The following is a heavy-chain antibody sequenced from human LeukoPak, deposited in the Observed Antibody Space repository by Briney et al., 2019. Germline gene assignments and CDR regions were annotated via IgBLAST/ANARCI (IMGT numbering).Heavy chain of an antibody. V-gene: IGHV3-74*01. Sequence: GGSLRLSCAASGFTFSKYWLHWVRQPPGRGLVWLARINPDDKSTSYADSVKGRFTISIDEAKETLFLQMNSLTAEDTAVYYCLTIVETPIDAFDIWGQGAMVTVSS. J-gene: IGHJ3*02. D-gene: IGHD4-23*01. CDR3: LTIVETPIDAFDI. CDR2: INPDDKST. CDR1: GFTFSKYW.